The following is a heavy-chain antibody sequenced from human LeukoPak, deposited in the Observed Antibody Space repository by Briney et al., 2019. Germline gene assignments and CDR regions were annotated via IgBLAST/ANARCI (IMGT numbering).Heavy chain of an antibody. J-gene: IGHJ4*02. Sequence: GGSLRLSCAPSGFTFSSYAMSWVRQAPGKGLEWVSAISGSGGSTYYADSVKGRFTISRDNSKNILYLQMNSLRAEDTAVYYCAKDGRGTSCFDYWGQGTLVTVSS. CDR3: AKDGRGTSCFDY. CDR1: GFTFSSYA. CDR2: ISGSGGST. V-gene: IGHV3-23*01. D-gene: IGHD2-2*01.